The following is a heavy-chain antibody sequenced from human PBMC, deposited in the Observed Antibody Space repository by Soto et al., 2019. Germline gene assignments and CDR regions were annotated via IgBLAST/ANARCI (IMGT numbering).Heavy chain of an antibody. D-gene: IGHD4-17*01. CDR2: IVVGSGNT. CDR1: GFTFTSSA. Sequence: SVKVSCKASGFTFTSSAVQWVRQARGQRLEWIGWIVVGSGNTNYAQKFQERVTITRDMSTSTAYMELSSLRSEDTAVYYCAAVPPHLYGGNSGSPGRHFFDYWGQGTLVTVSS. J-gene: IGHJ4*02. V-gene: IGHV1-58*01. CDR3: AAVPPHLYGGNSGSPGRHFFDY.